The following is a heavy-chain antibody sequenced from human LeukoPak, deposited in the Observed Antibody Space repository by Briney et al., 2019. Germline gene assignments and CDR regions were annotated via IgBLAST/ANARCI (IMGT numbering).Heavy chain of an antibody. V-gene: IGHV3-21*01. Sequence: GGSLRLSCATSGFTFSSYSMNWVRQAPGKGLEWVSSISSSSSYIYYADSVKGRFTISRDNAKNSLYLQMNSLRAEDTAVYYCARDRGIVATNWGQGTLVTVSS. CDR2: ISSSSSYI. CDR3: ARDRGIVATN. J-gene: IGHJ4*02. D-gene: IGHD5-12*01. CDR1: GFTFSSYS.